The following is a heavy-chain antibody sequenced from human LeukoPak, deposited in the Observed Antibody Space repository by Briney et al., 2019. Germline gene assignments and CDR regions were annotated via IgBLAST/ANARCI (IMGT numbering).Heavy chain of an antibody. V-gene: IGHV3-23*01. Sequence: GGSLRLSCAASGFTFSDYAMSWVRQAPGKGLEWVSAITGSGGSTYYADSVKGRFTISRDNSKNTPSLQMNSLRAEDTAVYYCANLQSVDYWGQGTLVTVSS. CDR1: GFTFSDYA. CDR3: ANLQSVDY. J-gene: IGHJ4*02. CDR2: ITGSGGST. D-gene: IGHD4-11*01.